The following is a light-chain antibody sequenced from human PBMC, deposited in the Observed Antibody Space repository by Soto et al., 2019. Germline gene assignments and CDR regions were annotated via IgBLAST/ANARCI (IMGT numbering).Light chain of an antibody. V-gene: IGLV2-8*01. J-gene: IGLJ2*01. CDR3: AAWDDSLYGVV. CDR1: SSDIGGYNS. Sequence: QSALTQPPSASGSLGQSVTISCTGTSSDIGGYNSVSWYQQHPGKAPKVLIYRSTQRPSGVPDRFSGSKSGTSASLAISGLQSEDEADYYCAAWDDSLYGVVFGGGTKLTVL. CDR2: RST.